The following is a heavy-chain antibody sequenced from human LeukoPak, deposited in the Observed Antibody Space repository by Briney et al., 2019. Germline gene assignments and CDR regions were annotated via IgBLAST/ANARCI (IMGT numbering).Heavy chain of an antibody. CDR1: GFTFSSYA. Sequence: GGSLRLSCAASGFTFSSYAMHWVRQAPGKGLEWGAVISYDGSNKYYAASVKGRFTISRDNSKNTLYLQMNSLRAEDTAVYYCAANYYDSSGYPQGFDPWGQGPLVTVPS. J-gene: IGHJ5*02. CDR3: AANYYDSSGYPQGFDP. CDR2: ISYDGSNK. V-gene: IGHV3-30*04. D-gene: IGHD3-22*01.